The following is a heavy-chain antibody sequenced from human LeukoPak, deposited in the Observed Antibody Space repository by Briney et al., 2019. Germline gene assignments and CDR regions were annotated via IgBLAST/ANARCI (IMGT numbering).Heavy chain of an antibody. Sequence: SETLSLTCTVSGGPISSYYWSWIRQPPGKGLEWIGYIYYSGSTNYNPSLKSRVTISVDTSKNQFSLKLSSVTAADTAVYYCARGGDSSGYYSGVFDYWGQGTLVTVSS. D-gene: IGHD3-22*01. CDR1: GGPISSYY. V-gene: IGHV4-59*01. CDR3: ARGGDSSGYYSGVFDY. CDR2: IYYSGST. J-gene: IGHJ4*02.